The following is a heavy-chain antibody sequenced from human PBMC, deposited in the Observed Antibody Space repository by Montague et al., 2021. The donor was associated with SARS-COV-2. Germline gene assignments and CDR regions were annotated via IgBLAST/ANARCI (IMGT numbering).Heavy chain of an antibody. CDR2: IYSGGST. V-gene: IGHV3-53*01. CDR1: GFTVSSNY. CDR3: ARDVSPIGHMDV. Sequence: SLRLSCAASGFTVSSNYMSWVRQAPGKGLEWVSVIYSGGSTYYADSVKGRFTISRDNSKNTLYLQMNSLRAEDTAVYYCARDVSPIGHMDVWGQGTTVTVSS. J-gene: IGHJ6*02.